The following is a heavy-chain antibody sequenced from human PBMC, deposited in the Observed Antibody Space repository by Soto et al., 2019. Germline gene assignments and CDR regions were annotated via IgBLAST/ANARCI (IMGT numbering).Heavy chain of an antibody. Sequence: PGGSLRLSCAASGFTFSSYGMHWVRQAPGKGLEWVAVIWYDGSNKYYADSVKGRFTISRDNSKNTLYLQMNSLRAEDTAVYYCARDPVTMIVVEDYYGMDVWGQGTTVTVSS. J-gene: IGHJ6*02. V-gene: IGHV3-33*01. D-gene: IGHD3-22*01. CDR1: GFTFSSYG. CDR3: ARDPVTMIVVEDYYGMDV. CDR2: IWYDGSNK.